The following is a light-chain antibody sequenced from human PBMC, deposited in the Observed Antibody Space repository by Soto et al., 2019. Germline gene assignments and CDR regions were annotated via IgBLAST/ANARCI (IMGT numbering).Light chain of an antibody. Sequence: EIVLTQSPGTVSLSPGESATLSCRASQSISRSELAWYQHRPGQSPRLLIYATSSRATGIPDRFTGGGAGTGFTLTISRLEPEDSAVYYCQQYGSSPTFGGGTKVEIK. J-gene: IGKJ4*01. V-gene: IGKV3-20*01. CDR3: QQYGSSPT. CDR1: QSISRSE. CDR2: ATS.